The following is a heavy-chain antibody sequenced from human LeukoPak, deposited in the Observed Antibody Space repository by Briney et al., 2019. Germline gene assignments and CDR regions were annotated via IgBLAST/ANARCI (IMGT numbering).Heavy chain of an antibody. V-gene: IGHV1-2*02. CDR1: GYTFTGYY. J-gene: IGHJ3*02. CDR2: IYPNSGVT. D-gene: IGHD4-17*01. Sequence: ASVKVSCKASGYTFTGYYMHWVRQAPGQGLEWMGWIYPNSGVTNYAQKFQGRVTMTRDTSISTAYMELSSLRSDDTAVYYCARDLTTVTTTGDAFDIWGQGTMVTVSS. CDR3: ARDLTTVTTTGDAFDI.